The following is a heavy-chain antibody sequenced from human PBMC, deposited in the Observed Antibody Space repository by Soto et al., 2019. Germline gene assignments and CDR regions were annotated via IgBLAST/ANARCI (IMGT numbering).Heavy chain of an antibody. CDR3: ACLYYDFWSDYYYGMDV. CDR1: GFTFSSYE. D-gene: IGHD3-3*01. Sequence: EVQLVESGGGLVQPGGSLRLSCAASGFTFSSYEMNWVRQAPGKGLEWVSYISSSGSTIYYADSVKGRFTISRDNAKNSLYRQMNSLRAEDTAVYYCACLYYDFWSDYYYGMDVWGQGTTVTVSS. CDR2: ISSSGSTI. J-gene: IGHJ6*02. V-gene: IGHV3-48*03.